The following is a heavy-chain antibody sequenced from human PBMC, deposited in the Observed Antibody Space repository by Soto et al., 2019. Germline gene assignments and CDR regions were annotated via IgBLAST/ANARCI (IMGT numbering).Heavy chain of an antibody. Sequence: SVKVSCKASGGTFSSYAISWVRQAPGQGLGWMGGIIPIFGTANYAQKFQGRVTITADESTSTAYMELSSLRSEDTAVYYCARGEYYDFWSGYYMNYYYYYGMDVWGQGTTVTSP. CDR1: GGTFSSYA. J-gene: IGHJ6*02. CDR3: ARGEYYDFWSGYYMNYYYYYGMDV. V-gene: IGHV1-69*13. CDR2: IIPIFGTA. D-gene: IGHD3-3*01.